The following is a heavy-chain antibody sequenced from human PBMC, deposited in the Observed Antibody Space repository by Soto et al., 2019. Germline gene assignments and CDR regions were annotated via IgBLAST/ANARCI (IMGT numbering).Heavy chain of an antibody. V-gene: IGHV4-59*01. J-gene: IGHJ6*02. CDR1: DGSISSYY. CDR2: IYYSGST. CDR3: ARDRVGYVFWSGYYTGWINDYSYYYGMDV. Sequence: SETLSLTCTVSDGSISSYYWSWIRQPPGKGLERIGYIYYSGSTNYNPSLKSRVTISADTSRNQFSLKLSPGAAADTAVYYGARDRVGYVFWSGYYTGWINDYSYYYGMDVWGQGTTVTVSS. D-gene: IGHD3-3*01.